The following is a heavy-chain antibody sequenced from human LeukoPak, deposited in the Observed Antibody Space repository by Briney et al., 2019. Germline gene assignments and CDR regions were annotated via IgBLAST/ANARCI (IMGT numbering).Heavy chain of an antibody. Sequence: GGSLRLSCAASGFTFDDYAMHWVRQAPGKGLEWVSGISWKSGSIGYADSVKGRFTISRDNSKNTLFLQMNSPRAEDTAVYYCAKDRSYGFFLWGQGTLVTVSS. D-gene: IGHD3-16*01. J-gene: IGHJ4*02. CDR2: ISWKSGSI. CDR3: AKDRSYGFFL. CDR1: GFTFDDYA. V-gene: IGHV3-9*01.